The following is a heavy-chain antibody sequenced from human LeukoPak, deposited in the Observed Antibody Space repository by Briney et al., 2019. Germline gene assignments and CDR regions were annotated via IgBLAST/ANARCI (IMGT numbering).Heavy chain of an antibody. V-gene: IGHV3-21*01. CDR2: ISSSSSYI. CDR1: GFTFSSYS. D-gene: IGHD6-13*01. J-gene: IGHJ3*02. CDR3: WSARTAGNNEAFYN. Sequence: TGGSLRLSCAASGFTFSSYSMNWVRQAPGKGLEWVSSISSSSSYIYYADSVKGRFTISRDNAKNSLYLQMNSLRAEDTAVNYCWSARTAGNNEAFYNRGQGTMVTVSS.